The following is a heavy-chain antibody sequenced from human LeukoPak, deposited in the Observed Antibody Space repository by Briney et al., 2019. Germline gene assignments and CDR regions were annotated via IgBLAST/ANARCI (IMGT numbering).Heavy chain of an antibody. Sequence: PSETLSLTCTLSGGSISSYYWSWIRQPPGKGLEWIGYIYYSGSTTYNPSLKSRATISVATSKNQFSLKRSPVTAADTAGYYFARLVPWFGESEAWFDPWGQGTLVTVSS. CDR2: IYYSGST. D-gene: IGHD3-10*01. CDR1: GGSISSYY. J-gene: IGHJ5*02. CDR3: ARLVPWFGESEAWFDP. V-gene: IGHV4-59*08.